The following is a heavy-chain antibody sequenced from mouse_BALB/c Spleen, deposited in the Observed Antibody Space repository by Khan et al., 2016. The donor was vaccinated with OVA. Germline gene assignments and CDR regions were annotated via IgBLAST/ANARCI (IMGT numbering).Heavy chain of an antibody. CDR3: ARAYYRYDGYYAMDY. J-gene: IGHJ4*01. CDR1: GFSLSRYN. V-gene: IGHV2-6-4*01. Sequence: QVQLKESGPGLVAPSQSLSITCTVSGFSLSRYNIHWVRQPPGKGLEWLGMIWGGGGTDYNSTLKYGLSIRKYNSKSQVLLKMNSLLTDETAMYYGARAYYRYDGYYAMDYWGQGTSVTVSS. CDR2: IWGGGGT. D-gene: IGHD2-14*01.